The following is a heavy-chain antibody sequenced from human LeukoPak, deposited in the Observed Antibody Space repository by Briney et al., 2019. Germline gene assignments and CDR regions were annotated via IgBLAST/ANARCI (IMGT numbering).Heavy chain of an antibody. V-gene: IGHV4-34*01. CDR2: INHSGST. CDR3: ARGRRYSSTVDY. Sequence: SETLSLTCAVYGGSSSGYYWSWIRQPPGKGLEWIGEINHSGSTNYNPSLKSRVTISVDTSKDQFSLKLSSVTAADTAVYYCARGRRYSSTVDYWGQGTLVTVSS. CDR1: GGSSSGYY. D-gene: IGHD6-13*01. J-gene: IGHJ4*02.